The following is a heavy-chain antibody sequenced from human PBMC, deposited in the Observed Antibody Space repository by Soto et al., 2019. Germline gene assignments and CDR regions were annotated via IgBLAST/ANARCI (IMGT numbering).Heavy chain of an antibody. CDR2: INPSGGST. Sequence: ASVKVSCKASGYTFTSYYMHWVGQAPGQGLECMGIINPSGGSTSYAQKFQGRVTMTRDTSTSTVYMELSSLRSEDTAVYFCARVGDNYYDSSGYYYVVRYFDYWGQGTLVTVSS. D-gene: IGHD3-22*01. CDR1: GYTFTSYY. V-gene: IGHV1-46*01. J-gene: IGHJ4*02. CDR3: ARVGDNYYDSSGYYYVVRYFDY.